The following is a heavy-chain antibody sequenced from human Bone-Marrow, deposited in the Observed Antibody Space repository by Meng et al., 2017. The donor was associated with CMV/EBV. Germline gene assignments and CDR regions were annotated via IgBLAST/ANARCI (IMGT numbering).Heavy chain of an antibody. J-gene: IGHJ5*02. Sequence: SQTLSLTCAVYGGSFSGYYWSWIRQPPGKGLEWIGEINHSGSTNYDPSLKSRVTISVDTSKNQFSLKLSSVTAADTAVYYCARGKSRFDPWGQGTLVTAPQ. CDR3: ARGKSRFDP. CDR1: GGSFSGYY. V-gene: IGHV4-34*01. CDR2: INHSGST.